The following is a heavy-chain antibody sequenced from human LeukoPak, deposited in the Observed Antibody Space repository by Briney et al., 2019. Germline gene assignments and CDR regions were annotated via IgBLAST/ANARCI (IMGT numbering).Heavy chain of an antibody. J-gene: IGHJ3*02. V-gene: IGHV4-38-2*01. D-gene: IGHD6-13*01. CDR3: AKYGYTPVAFDI. CDR2: IYRTGTT. Sequence: SETLSLTCSVSGYSISSGYFWGWIRQPPGRGLEWIGNIYRTGTTFYNPSLQSRVAISVDTSKNTFSLNLRSVTAADTAVYYCAKYGYTPVAFDIWGQGTVVTVSS. CDR1: GYSISSGYF.